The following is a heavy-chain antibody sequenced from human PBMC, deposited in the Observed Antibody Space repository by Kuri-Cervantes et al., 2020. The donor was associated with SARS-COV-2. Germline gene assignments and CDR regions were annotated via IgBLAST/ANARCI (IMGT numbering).Heavy chain of an antibody. V-gene: IGHV6-1*01. CDR1: GDSVSRTSAA. CDR2: AYFRSKWYY. D-gene: IGHD3-10*01. CDR3: ARGGIGFTVFRFGS. Sequence: SQTLSLTCAISGDSVSRTSAAWNWIRQSPSRGLEWLGRAYFRSKWYYDYGVSVKGRMPIRPDTSRNQLSLQLNSVTPGDTAVYYCARGGIGFTVFRFGSWGQGTVVTVSS. J-gene: IGHJ4*02.